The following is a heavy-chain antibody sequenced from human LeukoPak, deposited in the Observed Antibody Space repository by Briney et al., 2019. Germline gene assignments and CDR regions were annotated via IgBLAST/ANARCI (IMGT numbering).Heavy chain of an antibody. D-gene: IGHD2-2*01. CDR2: ISGSGGSI. Sequence: GGSLRLSCAASGFTFSDYYMSWIRQAPGKGLEWFSAISGSGGSIYYADSVKGRFTISRDNSKNTLYLQMNSLRAEDTAVYYCAKEPVPAATSYFDYWGQGTLVTVSS. CDR3: AKEPVPAATSYFDY. CDR1: GFTFSDYY. J-gene: IGHJ4*02. V-gene: IGHV3-23*01.